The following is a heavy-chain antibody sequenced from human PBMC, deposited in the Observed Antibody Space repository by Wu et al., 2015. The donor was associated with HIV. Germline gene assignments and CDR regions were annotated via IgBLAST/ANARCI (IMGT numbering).Heavy chain of an antibody. CDR2: ISAFNGNT. V-gene: IGHV1-18*01. CDR3: ARLRWVHVDLRMDV. D-gene: IGHD4-23*01. CDR1: GYTFSSYG. Sequence: QVQLVQSGTEVKKPGASVKVSCKASGYTFSSYGISWVRQAPGQGLEWMGWISAFNGNTDFAQRVQDRVTMTTDTSTSTAYMELRNLGSDDTAVYYCARLRWVHVDLRMDVWAKGPRSPSP. J-gene: IGHJ6*02.